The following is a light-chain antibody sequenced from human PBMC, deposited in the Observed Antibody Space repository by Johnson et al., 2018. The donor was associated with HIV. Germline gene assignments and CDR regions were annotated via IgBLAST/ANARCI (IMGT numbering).Light chain of an antibody. V-gene: IGLV1-51*01. Sequence: QSVLTQPPSVSAAPGQKVTISCSGSSSNIGNNYVSWYQQLPGTAPKLLIYDNNKRPSGIPDRFSGSKAGSSATLAIAGLQPGDEADYYCGTWDSSLSIFVFGTGTKVTVL. J-gene: IGLJ1*01. CDR1: SSNIGNNY. CDR3: GTWDSSLSIFV. CDR2: DNN.